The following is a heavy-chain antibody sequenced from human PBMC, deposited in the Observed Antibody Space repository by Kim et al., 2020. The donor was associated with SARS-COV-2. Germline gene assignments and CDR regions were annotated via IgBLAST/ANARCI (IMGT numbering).Heavy chain of an antibody. V-gene: IGHV3-48*02. D-gene: IGHD3-10*01. CDR1: GFTFSSYS. J-gene: IGHJ6*02. CDR2: ISSSSSTI. CDR3: ARDQSLLWFGELGGMDV. Sequence: GGSLRLSCAASGFTFSSYSMNWVRQAPGKGLEWVSYISSSSSTIYYADSVKGRFTISRDNAKNPLYLQMNSLRDEDTAVYYCARDQSLLWFGELGGMDVWGQGTTVTVSS.